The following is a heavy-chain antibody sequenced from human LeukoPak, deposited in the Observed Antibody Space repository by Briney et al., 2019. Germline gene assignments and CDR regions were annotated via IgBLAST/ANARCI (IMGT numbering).Heavy chain of an antibody. J-gene: IGHJ4*02. Sequence: GGSLRLSCAASGFTFSSYSMNWVRQAPGKGLEWVSSISSSSSYIYYADSVKGRFTISRDNAKNSLNLQMNSLRAEDTAVYYCARDNSRDGYNFDYWGQGTLVTVSS. V-gene: IGHV3-21*01. CDR3: ARDNSRDGYNFDY. CDR2: ISSSSSYI. D-gene: IGHD5-24*01. CDR1: GFTFSSYS.